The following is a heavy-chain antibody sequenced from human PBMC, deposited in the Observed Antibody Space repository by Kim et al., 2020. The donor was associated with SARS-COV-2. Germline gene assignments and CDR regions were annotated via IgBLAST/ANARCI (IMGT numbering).Heavy chain of an antibody. CDR2: IKEDGSET. J-gene: IGHJ4*02. CDR3: ARNIYWNYGDY. Sequence: GGSLRLSFAASGFSLSAYCMTWVRQAPGKGLEWVANIKEDGSETFYVDSVKGRFTVSRDNAKNSLDLQMNNLRVEDTAVYYCARNIYWNYGDYWGQGALVTVSS. V-gene: IGHV3-7*01. CDR1: GFSLSAYC. D-gene: IGHD1-7*01.